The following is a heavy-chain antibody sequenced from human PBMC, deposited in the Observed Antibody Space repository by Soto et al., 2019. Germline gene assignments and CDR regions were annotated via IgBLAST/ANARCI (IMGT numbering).Heavy chain of an antibody. V-gene: IGHV3-43*01. D-gene: IGHD2-2*02. Sequence: GGSLRLSCAASGFNFEDYTMHWVRQPPGKGLEWVSLISGDDSGIRYADSVKGRFTISRDNSKNSLYLQMSSLTTEDTALYFCAKADCSSSSCYTVDHWGQGTLVTVSS. CDR3: AKADCSSSSCYTVDH. CDR1: GFNFEDYT. J-gene: IGHJ4*02. CDR2: ISGDDSGI.